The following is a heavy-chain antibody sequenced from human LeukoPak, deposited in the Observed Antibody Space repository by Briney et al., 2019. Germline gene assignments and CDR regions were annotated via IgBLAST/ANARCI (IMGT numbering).Heavy chain of an antibody. CDR1: GGSISSSSYC. Sequence: PSETLSLTCTVSGGSISSSSYCWGWIRQPPGKGLEWIGSIYYSGSTFYNPSLKSRVTISVDTSKNKFSLKLRSVTAADTAVYYCAVPRNPDPYQALGQWDYWGQGTLVTVSS. J-gene: IGHJ4*02. CDR3: AVPRNPDPYQALGQWDY. V-gene: IGHV4-39*01. CDR2: IYYSGST. D-gene: IGHD2-2*01.